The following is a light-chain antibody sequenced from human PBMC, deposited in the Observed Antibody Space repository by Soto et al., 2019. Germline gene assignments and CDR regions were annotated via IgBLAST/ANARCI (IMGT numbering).Light chain of an antibody. CDR2: DAS. CDR3: QQRSDWPPLT. V-gene: IGKV3-11*01. CDR1: QSVRTY. J-gene: IGKJ4*01. Sequence: EIVLTQSPATLSLSPGERATLSCRASQSVRTYLAWYQQKPGQAPRLLIYDASNRATGIPARFSGSGSGTDFTLTISSLKPEDSAVYYCQQRSDWPPLTFGGGTKVEIK.